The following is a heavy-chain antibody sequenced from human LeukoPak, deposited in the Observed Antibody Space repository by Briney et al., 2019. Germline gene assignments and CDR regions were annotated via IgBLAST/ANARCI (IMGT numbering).Heavy chain of an antibody. CDR3: AREVVVITSKRHLFFDY. J-gene: IGHJ4*02. CDR2: INPSGGST. D-gene: IGHD3-22*01. CDR1: GYTFTSYY. V-gene: IGHV1-46*01. Sequence: GASVKVSCKASGYTFTSYYMHWVRQAPGQGLEWMGIINPSGGSTSYAQKFQGRVTMTRDTSTSTVYMELSSLRSEDTAVYYCAREVVVITSKRHLFFDYWGQGTLVTVSS.